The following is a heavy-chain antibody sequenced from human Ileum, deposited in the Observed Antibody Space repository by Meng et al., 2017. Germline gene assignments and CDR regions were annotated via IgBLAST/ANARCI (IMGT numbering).Heavy chain of an antibody. CDR1: GGTFSSYT. J-gene: IGHJ4*02. D-gene: IGHD3-3*01. CDR3: ARSSLGWPFLPFDY. CDR2: IIPILGIA. V-gene: IGHV1-69*02. Sequence: QVQRVQAGAEVKKPGSSVKVSCKASGGTFSSYTISWVRQAPGQGLEWMGRIIPILGIANYAQKFQGRVTITADKSTSTAYMELSSLRSEDTAVYYCARSSLGWPFLPFDYWGQGTLVTVSS.